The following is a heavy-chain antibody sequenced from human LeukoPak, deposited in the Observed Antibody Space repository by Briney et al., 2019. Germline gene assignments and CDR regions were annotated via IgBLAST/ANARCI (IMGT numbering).Heavy chain of an antibody. CDR3: ARETTVTFDY. D-gene: IGHD4-17*01. V-gene: IGHV4-34*01. CDR1: GGSFSGYY. CDR2: INHSGST. J-gene: IGHJ4*02. Sequence: PSETLSLTCAVYGGSFSGYYWSWIRKPPGKGLEWIGEINHSGSTNYNPSLKSRVTISVDTSKNQFLLKLSSVTAADTTVYYCARETTVTFDYWGKGTLVTVSS.